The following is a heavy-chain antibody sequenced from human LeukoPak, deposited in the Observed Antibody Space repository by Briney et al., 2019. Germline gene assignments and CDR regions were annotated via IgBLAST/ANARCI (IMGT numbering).Heavy chain of an antibody. D-gene: IGHD3-10*01. J-gene: IGHJ4*02. V-gene: IGHV3-30-3*01. CDR3: ASYKVKTGQIDY. CDR2: ISYDGSNK. CDR1: GFTFSSYA. Sequence: GGSLRLSCAASGFTFSSYAMHWVRQAPGKGLEWVAVISYDGSNKYYADSVKGRFTISRDNSKNTLYLQMNSLRAEDTAVYYCASYKVKTGQIDYWGQGTLVTVSS.